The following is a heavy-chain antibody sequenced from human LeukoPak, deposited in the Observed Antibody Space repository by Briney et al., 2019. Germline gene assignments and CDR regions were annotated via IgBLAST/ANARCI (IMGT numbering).Heavy chain of an antibody. CDR3: AVLGPLRYFDWFPDNWFDP. V-gene: IGHV1-18*01. Sequence: ASVKVSCKASGYTFTSYGISWERQAPGQGLEWMGWISAYNGNTNYAQKFQGRVTITADKSTSTAYMELSSLRSEDTAVYYCAVLGPLRYFDWFPDNWFDPWGQGTLVTVSS. CDR2: ISAYNGNT. CDR1: GYTFTSYG. J-gene: IGHJ5*02. D-gene: IGHD3-9*01.